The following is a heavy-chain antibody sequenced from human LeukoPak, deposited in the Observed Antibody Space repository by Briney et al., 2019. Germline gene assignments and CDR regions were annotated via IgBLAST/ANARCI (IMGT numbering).Heavy chain of an antibody. V-gene: IGHV3-23*01. CDR1: GFTFSSYG. CDR2: ISGSGGST. J-gene: IGHJ4*02. Sequence: GGTLRLSCAASGFTFSSYGMSWVRQAPGKGLEWVSAISGSGGSTYYADSVKGRFTISRDNSKNTLYLQMNSLRAEDTAVYYCAKELEGLRYFDWLGVDYWGQGTLVTVSS. D-gene: IGHD3-9*01. CDR3: AKELEGLRYFDWLGVDY.